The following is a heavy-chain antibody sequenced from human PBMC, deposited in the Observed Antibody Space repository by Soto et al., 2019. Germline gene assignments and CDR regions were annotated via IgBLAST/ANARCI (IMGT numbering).Heavy chain of an antibody. V-gene: IGHV3-21*01. CDR1: GFTFSGYS. J-gene: IGHJ3*02. CDR2: ISSSSSYI. CDR3: ARDLYYYDRPASFDI. D-gene: IGHD3-22*01. Sequence: PGGSLRLSCAASGFTFSGYSMNWVRQAPGKGLEWVSSISSSSSYIYYADSVKGRFTISRDNAKNSLYLQMNSLRAEDTAVYYCARDLYYYDRPASFDIWGQGTMVTVSS.